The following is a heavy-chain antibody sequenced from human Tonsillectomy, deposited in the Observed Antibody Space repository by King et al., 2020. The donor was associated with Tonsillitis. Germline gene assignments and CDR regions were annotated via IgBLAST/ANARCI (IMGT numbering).Heavy chain of an antibody. J-gene: IGHJ6*03. Sequence: VQLVESGGGLVQPGGSLRLSCTASGFTFSTSWMFWVRQAPGKGLVWVSRLNPDGRSQDYADSVKGRFTISRDNAKNTLYLQMSSLRSEDTALYYCAGLYYYYMDVWGEGTTVTVSS. CDR1: GFTFSTSW. V-gene: IGHV3-74*01. CDR2: LNPDGRSQ. CDR3: AGLYYYYMDV.